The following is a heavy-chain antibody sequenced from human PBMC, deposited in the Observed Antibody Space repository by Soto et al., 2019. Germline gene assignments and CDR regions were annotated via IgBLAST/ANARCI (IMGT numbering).Heavy chain of an antibody. Sequence: EASVKVSCKASGGTFSSYAISWVRQAPGQGLEWMGGIIPIFGTANYAQKFQGRVTITADESTSTAYMELSSLRSEDTAVYYCARGGFLDDILTGYWEGYYYGMDVWGQGTTVTVSS. CDR3: ARGGFLDDILTGYWEGYYYGMDV. J-gene: IGHJ6*02. V-gene: IGHV1-69*13. D-gene: IGHD3-9*01. CDR1: GGTFSSYA. CDR2: IIPIFGTA.